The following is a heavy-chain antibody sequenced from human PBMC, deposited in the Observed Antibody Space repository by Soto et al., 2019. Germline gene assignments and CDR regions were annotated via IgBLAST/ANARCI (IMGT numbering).Heavy chain of an antibody. V-gene: IGHV4-34*01. J-gene: IGHJ6*02. CDR2: INHSGST. CDR1: GGSFSGYY. CDR3: ARVRSSWLYYYYYGMDV. Sequence: SETLSLTCAVYGGSFSGYYWSWIRQPPGKGLEWIGEINHSGSTNYNPSLKSRVTISVDTSKNQFSLNLSSVTAADTAVYYCARVRSSWLYYYYYGMDVWGQGTTVTVSS. D-gene: IGHD6-13*01.